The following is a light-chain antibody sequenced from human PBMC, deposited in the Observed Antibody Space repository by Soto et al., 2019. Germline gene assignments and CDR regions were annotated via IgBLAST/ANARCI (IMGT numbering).Light chain of an antibody. CDR2: EVT. Sequence: QSVLTQPASVSGSPGQSITISCTGTSSDVGAYNYVSWYQHHPGKVPKLLIYEVTNRPSGGSDRFSGSKSGNTASLTISGLQAEDEADYYCSSKRDSSTLFVFGTGTKLTVL. CDR1: SSDVGAYNY. J-gene: IGLJ1*01. V-gene: IGLV2-14*01. CDR3: SSKRDSSTLFV.